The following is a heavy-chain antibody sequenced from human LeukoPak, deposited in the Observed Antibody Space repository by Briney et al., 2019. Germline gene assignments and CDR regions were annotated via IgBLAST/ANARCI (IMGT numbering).Heavy chain of an antibody. V-gene: IGHV1-2*02. CDR3: ARDAQFTVVVPAAKLNYMDV. CDR2: INPNNGGT. Sequence: ASVKVSCKASGYPFTGYYIHWVRQVPGQGLEWMGWINPNNGGTNYAQKFEGRVIMTRDTSSTVYMEVRRLRSDDTAIYYCARDAQFTVVVPAAKLNYMDVWGKGTTVTVSS. CDR1: GYPFTGYY. D-gene: IGHD2-2*01. J-gene: IGHJ6*03.